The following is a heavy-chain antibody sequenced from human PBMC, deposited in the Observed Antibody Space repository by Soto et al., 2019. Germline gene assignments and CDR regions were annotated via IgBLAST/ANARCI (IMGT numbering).Heavy chain of an antibody. D-gene: IGHD3-22*01. CDR3: ARFGEPTMNVCYFDF. J-gene: IGHJ4*02. CDR1: GYSFTSYW. CDR2: IYPGDSDT. Sequence: GESLKISCKGSGYSFTSYWFGWVRQMPGKGLEWMGIIYPGDSDTRYGPSFQGQVTISADKSITAAYLQWSSLKASDTAMYYCARFGEPTMNVCYFDFWGEGTLVTVSS. V-gene: IGHV5-51*01.